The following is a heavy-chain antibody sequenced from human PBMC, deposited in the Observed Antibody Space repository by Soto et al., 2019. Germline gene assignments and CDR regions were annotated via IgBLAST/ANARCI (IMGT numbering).Heavy chain of an antibody. Sequence: GESRKISCXGSGYSFTSYWISWVRQMPGKGLERMGRIDPSDSYTNYSPSFQGHVTISADKSISTAYLQWSSLKASDTAMYYCASTRSDYYYYGMDVWGQGTTVTVSS. V-gene: IGHV5-10-1*01. D-gene: IGHD3-3*01. CDR2: IDPSDSYT. CDR3: ASTRSDYYYYGMDV. J-gene: IGHJ6*02. CDR1: GYSFTSYW.